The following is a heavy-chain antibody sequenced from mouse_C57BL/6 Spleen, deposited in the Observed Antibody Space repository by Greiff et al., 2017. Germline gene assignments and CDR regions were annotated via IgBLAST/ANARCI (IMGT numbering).Heavy chain of an antibody. Sequence: VQLVESGAELVKPGASVKISCKASGYAFSSYWMNWVKQRPGKGLEWIGQIYPGDGDTNYNGKFKGKATLTADKSSSTAYMQLSSLTSEDSAVYFCARSDYGVGYFDYWGQGTTLTVSS. J-gene: IGHJ2*01. D-gene: IGHD1-1*01. V-gene: IGHV1-80*01. CDR1: GYAFSSYW. CDR2: IYPGDGDT. CDR3: ARSDYGVGYFDY.